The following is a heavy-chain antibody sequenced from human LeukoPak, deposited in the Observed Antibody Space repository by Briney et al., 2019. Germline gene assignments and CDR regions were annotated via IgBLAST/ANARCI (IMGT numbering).Heavy chain of an antibody. D-gene: IGHD1-1*01. CDR1: GDSMSSSHYC. V-gene: IGHV4-39*01. CDR2: IYYSGST. CDR3: ARHAVEAASRWFDP. Sequence: SEALSLTCTVSGDSMSSSHYCWGWIRQPPGKGLEWIGSIYYSGSTYYNPSLKSRVTMSVDTSKKQFSLKLSSVTAADTAVYYCARHAVEAASRWFDPWGQGTLVTVSS. J-gene: IGHJ5*02.